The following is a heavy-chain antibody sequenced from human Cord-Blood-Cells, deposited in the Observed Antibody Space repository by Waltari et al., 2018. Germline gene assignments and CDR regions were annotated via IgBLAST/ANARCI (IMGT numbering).Heavy chain of an antibody. CDR3: ARSAGFGELLYYYYYGMDV. J-gene: IGHJ6*02. CDR1: GGPFSSYA. CDR2: IIPIFGTA. D-gene: IGHD3-10*01. Sequence: QVQLVQSGAEVKKPGSSVKVSCKASGGPFSSYAIIWVRQAPGQGFEWMGGIIPIFGTANYAQKFQGRVTITADESTSTAYMELSSLRSEDTAVYYCARSAGFGELLYYYYYGMDVWGQGTTVTVSS. V-gene: IGHV1-69*01.